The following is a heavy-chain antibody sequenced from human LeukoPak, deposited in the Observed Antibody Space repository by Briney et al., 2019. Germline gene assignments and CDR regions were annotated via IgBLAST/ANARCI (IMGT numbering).Heavy chain of an antibody. V-gene: IGHV4-59*01. CDR1: GGSISSYY. D-gene: IGHD1-1*01. Sequence: PSETLSLTCTVSGGSISSYYWSWIRQPPGKGLEWIGYISYSGSTNFNPSLKSRVTISVDTSKNQFSLKLSSVTAADTAVYYCAIEVTAGTNLNWFDPWGQGTLVTVSS. CDR3: AIEVTAGTNLNWFDP. J-gene: IGHJ5*02. CDR2: ISYSGST.